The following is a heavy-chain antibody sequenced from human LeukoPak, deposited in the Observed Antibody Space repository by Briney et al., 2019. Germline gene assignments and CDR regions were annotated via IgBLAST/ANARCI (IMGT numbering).Heavy chain of an antibody. CDR1: GFTFSSYA. CDR3: AKDRSLDGGNTNGYFDF. D-gene: IGHD4-23*01. CDR2: ISASGEKT. J-gene: IGHJ4*02. Sequence: PGGSLRLSCGASGFTFSSYAMSWVHQAPGKGLEWVSLISASGEKTYYADSVKGRFTISRDNSDNTLYLQMNSLRAEDTAVFYCAKDRSLDGGNTNGYFDFWGQGTLVTVSS. V-gene: IGHV3-23*01.